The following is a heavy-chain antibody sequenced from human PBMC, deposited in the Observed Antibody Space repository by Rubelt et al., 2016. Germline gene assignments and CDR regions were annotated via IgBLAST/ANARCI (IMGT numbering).Heavy chain of an antibody. CDR3: ARVRVIQTALLDF. V-gene: IGHV1-18*01. CDR2: ITPYNGDT. Sequence: QVQLVQSGAEVKKPGASVKVSCKASGYTFPTYSINWIRQAPGRGLEWMGWITPYNGDTNYAQEFQGRVTMTTDRSTSTTYMELRSLRSDDTAIYVCARVRVIQTALLDFWGQGTLVTVSS. CDR1: GYTFPTYS. D-gene: IGHD3-10*01. J-gene: IGHJ4*02.